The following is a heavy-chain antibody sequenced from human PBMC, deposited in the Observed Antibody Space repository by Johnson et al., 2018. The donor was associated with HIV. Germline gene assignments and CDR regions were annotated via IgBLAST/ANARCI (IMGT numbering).Heavy chain of an antibody. D-gene: IGHD6-19*01. Sequence: VQLVESGGGVVRPGGSLRLSCVASGFRFEDYGMNWVRQDPGKGLEWVSGINWNGGSTDYGDSVKGRFTISRDNAKNSLYLQMNTLRAEDTAVYYCARGGSGWSHDAFDIWGQGTMVTVSS. J-gene: IGHJ3*02. CDR2: INWNGGST. CDR3: ARGGSGWSHDAFDI. CDR1: GFRFEDYG. V-gene: IGHV3-20*04.